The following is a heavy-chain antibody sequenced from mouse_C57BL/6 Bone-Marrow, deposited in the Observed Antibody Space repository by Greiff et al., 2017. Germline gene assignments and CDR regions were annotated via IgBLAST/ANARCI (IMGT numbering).Heavy chain of an antibody. J-gene: IGHJ2*01. CDR1: GFTFSDYG. V-gene: IGHV5-17*01. CDR3: ANYYGSPHYFDY. Sequence: EVKLQESGGGLVKPGGSLKLSCAASGFTFSDYGMHWVRQAPEKGLEWVAYISSGSSTIYYADTVKGRFTISRDNAKNTLFLQMTSLRSEDTAMYYCANYYGSPHYFDYWGQGTTLTVSS. D-gene: IGHD1-1*01. CDR2: ISSGSSTI.